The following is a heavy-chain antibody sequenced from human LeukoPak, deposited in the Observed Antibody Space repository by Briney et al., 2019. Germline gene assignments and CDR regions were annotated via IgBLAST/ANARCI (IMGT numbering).Heavy chain of an antibody. J-gene: IGHJ4*02. CDR3: ARSRLAYGGNSPGGY. Sequence: ASVKVSCKASGYTFTSYGISWVRQAPGQGLEWMGWISAYNGNTNYAQKLQGRVTMTTDTSTSTAYMELRNLRSDDTAVYYCARSRLAYGGNSPGGYWGQGTLVTVSS. V-gene: IGHV1-18*01. D-gene: IGHD4-23*01. CDR1: GYTFTSYG. CDR2: ISAYNGNT.